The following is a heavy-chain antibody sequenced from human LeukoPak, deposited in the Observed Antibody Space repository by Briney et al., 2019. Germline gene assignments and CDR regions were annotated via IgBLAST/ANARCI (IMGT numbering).Heavy chain of an antibody. CDR3: ARGEGGYSYEEYYYYYMDV. D-gene: IGHD5-18*01. CDR2: IYISGST. V-gene: IGHV4-4*07. J-gene: IGHJ6*03. CDR1: GGSISSYY. Sequence: SETLSLTCTVSGGSISSYYWSWIRQPAGKGLEWIGRIYISGSTNYNPSLKSRVTISVDTSKNQFSLKLSSVTAADTAVYYCARGEGGYSYEEYYYYYMDVWGKGTTVTISS.